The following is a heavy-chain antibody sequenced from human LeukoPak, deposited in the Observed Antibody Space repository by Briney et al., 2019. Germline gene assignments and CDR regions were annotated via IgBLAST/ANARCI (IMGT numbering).Heavy chain of an antibody. CDR2: IIPILGIA. CDR1: GYTFASYY. V-gene: IGHV1-69*02. J-gene: IGHJ3*02. D-gene: IGHD6-25*01. Sequence: ASVKVSCKAFGYTFASYYMFWVRQAPGQGLEWMGRIIPILGIANYAQKFQGRVTITADKSTSTAYMELSSLRSEDTAVYYCARLIGSSEDDAFDIWGQGTMVTVSS. CDR3: ARLIGSSEDDAFDI.